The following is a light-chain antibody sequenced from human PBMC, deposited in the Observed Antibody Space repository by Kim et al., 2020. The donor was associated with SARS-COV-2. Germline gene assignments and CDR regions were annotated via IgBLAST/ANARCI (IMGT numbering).Light chain of an antibody. V-gene: IGLV4-69*01. CDR3: QTWGTGIRV. Sequence: QPVLTQSPSASASLGASVKLTCTLSSGHSSYAIAWHQQQPEKGPRYLMKLNNDGSHSKGDWIPDRFSGSSSGAERYLTISSLQSEDEADYYCQTWGTGIRVFGGGTQLTVL. J-gene: IGLJ3*02. CDR1: SGHSSYA. CDR2: LNNDGSH.